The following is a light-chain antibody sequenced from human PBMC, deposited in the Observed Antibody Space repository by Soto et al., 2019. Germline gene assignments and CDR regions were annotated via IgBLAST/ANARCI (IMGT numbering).Light chain of an antibody. V-gene: IGLV2-11*01. CDR1: SSDVGGYNY. CDR2: DVT. CDR3: CSYAGRYNDV. J-gene: IGLJ7*01. Sequence: QSALTQPRSVSGSPGQSVTVSCTGTSSDVGGYNYVSWYQQHPGKAPKRIIYDVTKRPSGVPDRFSGSKSGNTASLTISGLQAEDEAEYSCCSYAGRYNDVFGSGTQLTVL.